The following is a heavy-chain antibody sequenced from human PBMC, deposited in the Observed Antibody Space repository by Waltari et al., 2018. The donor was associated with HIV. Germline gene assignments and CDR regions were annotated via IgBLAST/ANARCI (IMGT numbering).Heavy chain of an antibody. Sequence: QVQLQESRPGVVKPLETLSLTCSVSGGSVNSDSRYWRWVRQTPGKGLEWIGYIFYSRTTKHKLLLKYNPALDKRVFMSIATSRNLFSMDLTSVTAADAAVYFCASGRMLTGYWGSDYFYAMDVWGQGATVAVSS. CDR3: ASGRMLTGYWGSDYFYAMDV. V-gene: IGHV4-61*01. J-gene: IGHJ6*02. CDR2: IFYSRTTKHKLLL. D-gene: IGHD3-9*01. CDR1: GGSVNSDSRY.